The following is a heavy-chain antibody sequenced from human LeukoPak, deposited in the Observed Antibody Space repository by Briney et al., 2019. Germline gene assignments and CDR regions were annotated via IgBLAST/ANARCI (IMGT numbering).Heavy chain of an antibody. CDR1: GFTFSDYY. CDR3: AKGLTFYCSGVAAENDAFDI. V-gene: IGHV3-11*05. D-gene: IGHD2-15*01. Sequence: PGGSLRLSCAASGFTFSDYYMSWIRQAPGKGLEWVSYISSSSSYTNYADSVKGRFTISRDDSKNTLYLQMNSLRAEDTAVYYCAKGLTFYCSGVAAENDAFDIWGQGTMVTVSS. J-gene: IGHJ3*02. CDR2: ISSSSSYT.